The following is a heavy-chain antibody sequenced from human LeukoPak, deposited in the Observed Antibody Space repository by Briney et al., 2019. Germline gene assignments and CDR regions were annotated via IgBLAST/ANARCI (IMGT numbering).Heavy chain of an antibody. CDR2: ISSGSTYI. D-gene: IGHD6-25*01. J-gene: IGHJ6*02. CDR3: ARSKGGAQREYGMDV. Sequence: GGSLRLSCAASGFTFSSYAMSWVRQAPGKGLEWVSSISSGSTYIDNADSLKGRFTISRDNAKNSLYLEMNSLRAEDTAVYYCARSKGGAQREYGMDVWGQGTTVTVSS. CDR1: GFTFSSYA. V-gene: IGHV3-21*06.